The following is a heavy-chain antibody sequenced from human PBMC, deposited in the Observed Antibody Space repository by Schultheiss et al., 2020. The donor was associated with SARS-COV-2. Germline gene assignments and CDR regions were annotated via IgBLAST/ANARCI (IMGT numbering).Heavy chain of an antibody. Sequence: SETLSLSCTVSGGSVSSSNYYWSWIRQHPGKGLEWIGYIYYSGSTYYNPSLKSLVTISVDTSKNQFSLKLSSVTAADTAVYYCARGFGFGELWGFDYWGQGTLVTVSS. V-gene: IGHV4-31*01. D-gene: IGHD3-10*01. CDR3: ARGFGFGELWGFDY. J-gene: IGHJ4*02. CDR1: GGSVSSSNYY. CDR2: IYYSGST.